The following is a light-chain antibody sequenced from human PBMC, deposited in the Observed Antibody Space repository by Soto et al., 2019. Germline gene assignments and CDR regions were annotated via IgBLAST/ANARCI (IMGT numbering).Light chain of an antibody. V-gene: IGKV3-15*01. Sequence: ELARTQPPSTLSVSPRTRTTLSCRASQSVRSNLAWYHQRPGQAPRLLIYAASARATGIPARFSGSGSGTEFTLTISGLQSEDFGLYYCQQYNNWQTFGQGTKVDIK. J-gene: IGKJ1*01. CDR3: QQYNNWQT. CDR2: AAS. CDR1: QSVRSN.